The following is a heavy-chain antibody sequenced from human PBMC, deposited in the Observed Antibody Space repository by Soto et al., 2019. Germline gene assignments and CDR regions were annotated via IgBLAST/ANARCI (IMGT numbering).Heavy chain of an antibody. CDR1: GGSIDSGAFS. CDR3: ARINWAQSSLDY. J-gene: IGHJ4*02. CDR2: VTHSGTA. Sequence: TLSLTCAVSGGSIDSGAFSLSWIRQPPGKGLEWIGYVTHSGTAYSIPSLNGRLTLSVDSSQTQFSLKLTSVTAADSAFYYCARINWAQSSLDYWGRGTLVTLSS. D-gene: IGHD6-19*01. V-gene: IGHV4-30-2*01.